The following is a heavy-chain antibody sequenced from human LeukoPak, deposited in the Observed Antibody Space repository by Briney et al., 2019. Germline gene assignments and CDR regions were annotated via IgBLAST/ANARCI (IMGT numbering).Heavy chain of an antibody. J-gene: IGHJ4*02. V-gene: IGHV3-23*01. CDR2: ISGSGGST. CDR1: GFTFRSSA. D-gene: IGHD3-22*01. CDR3: AKAQGGYSYFDY. Sequence: RGSLRLSCAASGFTFRSSAMIWVRQASGKGLEWVSGISGSGGSTFNADSVKGRFTISRDNSKNTLYLQMNSLRAEDTAVYYCAKAQGGYSYFDYWGQGTLVTVSS.